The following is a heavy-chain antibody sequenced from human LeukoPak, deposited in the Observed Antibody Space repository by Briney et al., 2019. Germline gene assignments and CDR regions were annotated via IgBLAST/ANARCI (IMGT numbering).Heavy chain of an antibody. J-gene: IGHJ3*02. Sequence: QPGGSLRLSCTASGFTFGDYAMTWVRQAPGKGLEWVGFIASETYGGTAEYAASVKGRFTISRDDSKSIAYLQMNSLKTDDTAVYYCTRGAYCSGGRCPGPFDIWGQGTTVTVSS. CDR1: GFTFGDYA. CDR2: IASETYGGTA. CDR3: TRGAYCSGGRCPGPFDI. V-gene: IGHV3-49*04. D-gene: IGHD2-15*01.